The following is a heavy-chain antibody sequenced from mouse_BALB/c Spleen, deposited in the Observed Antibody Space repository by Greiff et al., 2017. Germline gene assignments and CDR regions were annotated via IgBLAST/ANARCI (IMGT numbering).Heavy chain of an antibody. CDR1: GYSITSDYA. Sequence: EVKLVESGPGLVKPSQSLSLTCTVTGYSITSDYAWNWIRQFPGNKLEWMGYISYSGSTSYNPSLKSRISITRDTSKNQFFLQLNSVTTEDTATYYCARGGTTAPAYWGQGTLVTVSA. D-gene: IGHD1-2*01. CDR3: ARGGTTAPAY. J-gene: IGHJ3*01. CDR2: ISYSGST. V-gene: IGHV3-2*02.